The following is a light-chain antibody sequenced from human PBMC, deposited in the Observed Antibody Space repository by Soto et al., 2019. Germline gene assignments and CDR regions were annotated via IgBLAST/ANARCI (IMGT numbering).Light chain of an antibody. V-gene: IGKV1-5*01. CDR1: RSISNW. J-gene: IGKJ4*01. Sequence: DIQMTQSPSSLFASVGNMFTITCRASRSISNWLASYQQRPVIAPKLLIFDASILQSGVPSRFSGSGSATEFTLSISRLQTDDFATYYCQQYGSFYPITFGGGTKVDIK. CDR2: DAS. CDR3: QQYGSFYPIT.